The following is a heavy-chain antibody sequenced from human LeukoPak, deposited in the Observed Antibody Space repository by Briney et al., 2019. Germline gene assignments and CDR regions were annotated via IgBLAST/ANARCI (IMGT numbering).Heavy chain of an antibody. J-gene: IGHJ5*02. D-gene: IGHD3-22*01. CDR3: ARGLPMIVVWFDP. V-gene: IGHV4-34*01. CDR1: GGSFIGFH. Sequence: PSETLSLTCAVYGGSFIGFHWNWIRQPPGKGLEWIGEINHSGSTNYNPSLKSRVTISVDTSKNQFSLKLSSVTAADTAVYYCARGLPMIVVWFDPWGQGTLVTVSS. CDR2: INHSGST.